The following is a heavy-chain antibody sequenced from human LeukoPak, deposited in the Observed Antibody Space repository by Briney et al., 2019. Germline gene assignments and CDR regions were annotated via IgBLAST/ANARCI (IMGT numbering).Heavy chain of an antibody. Sequence: WASVKVSCKASDYTLTSHGISWVRQAPGQGLEWMGWISGYNGNTNYAQRLQGRVTMTIDTSTNTAYMELRSLRSDDTAVYYCARVRTYCTNGVCYRTDTEFDYWGQGTLVTVSS. CDR3: ARVRTYCTNGVCYRTDTEFDY. D-gene: IGHD2-8*01. CDR1: DYTLTSHG. J-gene: IGHJ4*02. CDR2: ISGYNGNT. V-gene: IGHV1-18*01.